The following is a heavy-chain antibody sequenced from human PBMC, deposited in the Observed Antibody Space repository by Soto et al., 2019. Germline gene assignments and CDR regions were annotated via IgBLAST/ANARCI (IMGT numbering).Heavy chain of an antibody. V-gene: IGHV2-5*02. Sequence: QITLKESGPTLVKPTQTLTLTCTFSGFSLNSSGVGVGWIRQPPGKALEWLALIYWDDDKRYSPSLKSRLTITRDASKDQVVLTMTSMDPVDTATYYCAHRRYTSGWYYFDDWGQGTLVIVSS. J-gene: IGHJ4*02. CDR3: AHRRYTSGWYYFDD. CDR2: IYWDDDK. CDR1: GFSLNSSGVG. D-gene: IGHD6-19*01.